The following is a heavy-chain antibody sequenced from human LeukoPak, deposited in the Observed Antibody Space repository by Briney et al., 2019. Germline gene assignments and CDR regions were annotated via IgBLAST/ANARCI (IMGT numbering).Heavy chain of an antibody. J-gene: IGHJ2*01. V-gene: IGHV4-59*01. CDR2: IYNSGST. CDR1: GDSIRSYY. CDR3: ARDKGPYWYFDL. Sequence: PSETLSLTCTVSGDSIRSYYWNWIRQPPGKGLEWIGNIYNSGSTDYNPSLKSRVTISVSTSKNPISLKLSSVTAADTAVYYCARDKGPYWYFDLWGRGTLVTVSS.